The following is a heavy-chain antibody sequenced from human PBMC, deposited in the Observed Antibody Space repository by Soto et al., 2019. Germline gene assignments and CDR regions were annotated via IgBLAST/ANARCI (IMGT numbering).Heavy chain of an antibody. J-gene: IGHJ4*02. CDR1: GFTFSSYG. V-gene: IGHV3-33*03. CDR2: IWYDGNKK. Sequence: GGSLRFSCAASGFTFSSYGMHWVRQAPGKGLEWVAVIWYDGNKKYYGDSVRGRFTISRDNSKNTLYLEMNSLRAEDTAVYYCVVDTSGLLDYWGQGTLVTVSS. D-gene: IGHD3-22*01. CDR3: VVDTSGLLDY.